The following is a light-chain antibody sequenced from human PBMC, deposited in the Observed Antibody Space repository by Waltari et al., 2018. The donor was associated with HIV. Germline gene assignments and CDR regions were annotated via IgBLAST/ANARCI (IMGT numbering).Light chain of an antibody. CDR2: QDI. CDR1: RLGDKY. Sequence: SYELTQPPSVSVSPGQTASITCSGDRLGDKYACWYQQKPGQSPVLVIYQDIKRPSGIPERFSGSNSGNTATLTVSGTQPMDEADYYCQAWDRSNVVFGGWTKLTVL. J-gene: IGLJ2*01. CDR3: QAWDRSNVV. V-gene: IGLV3-1*01.